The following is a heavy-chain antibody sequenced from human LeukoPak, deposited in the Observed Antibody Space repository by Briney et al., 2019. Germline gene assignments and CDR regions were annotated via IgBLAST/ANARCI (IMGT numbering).Heavy chain of an antibody. V-gene: IGHV1-3*01. CDR3: ARVRSGIAAADFDY. CDR1: GYTFTSYA. CDR2: INAGNGNT. D-gene: IGHD6-13*01. J-gene: IGHJ4*02. Sequence: ASVKVSCKASGYTFTSYAMHWVRQAPGQRLEWMGWINAGNGNTKYSQKFQGRVTITRDTSASIAYMELSSLRSEDTAVYYCARVRSGIAAADFDYWGQGTLVTVSS.